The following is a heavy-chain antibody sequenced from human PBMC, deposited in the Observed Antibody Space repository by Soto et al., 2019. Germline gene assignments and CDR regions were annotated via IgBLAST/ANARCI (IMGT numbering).Heavy chain of an antibody. V-gene: IGHV4-31*03. D-gene: IGHD3-16*01. CDR2: IYYSGST. J-gene: IGHJ4*02. CDR1: GGSISSGGYY. CDR3: ASRASKNYDYVWGSPFDY. Sequence: SETLSLTCTVSGGSISSGGYYWSWIRQHPGKGLEWIGYIYYSGSTYYNPSLKSRVTISVDTSKNQFSLKLSSVTAADTAVYYCASRASKNYDYVWGSPFDYWGQGTLVTVSS.